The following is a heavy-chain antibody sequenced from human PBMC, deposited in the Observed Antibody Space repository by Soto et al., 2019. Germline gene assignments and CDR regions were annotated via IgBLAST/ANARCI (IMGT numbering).Heavy chain of an antibody. V-gene: IGHV4-59*01. CDR2: IYYSGST. CDR3: ARERYCSGGSCEKGSFDY. J-gene: IGHJ4*02. Sequence: PSETLSLTCTFSGGSISSYYWSWIRQPPGKGLEWIGYIYYSGSTNYNPSLKSRVTISVDTSKNQFSLKLSSVTAADTAVYYCARERYCSGGSCEKGSFDYWGQGTLVTAPQ. CDR1: GGSISSYY. D-gene: IGHD2-15*01.